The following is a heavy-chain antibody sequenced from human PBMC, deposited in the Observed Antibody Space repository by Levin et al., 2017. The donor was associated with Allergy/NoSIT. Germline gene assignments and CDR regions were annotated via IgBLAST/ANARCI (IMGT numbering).Heavy chain of an antibody. J-gene: IGHJ3*02. Sequence: SQTLSLTCTVSGGSIRSSSYYWGWIRQPPGKGLEWIGSIYYSGSTYYNPSLKSRVTISVDTSKNQFSLKLSSVTAADTAVYYCAREYDSSSWEGAFDIWGQGTMVTVSS. CDR3: AREYDSSSWEGAFDI. CDR2: IYYSGST. CDR1: GGSIRSSSYY. V-gene: IGHV4-39*02. D-gene: IGHD6-13*01.